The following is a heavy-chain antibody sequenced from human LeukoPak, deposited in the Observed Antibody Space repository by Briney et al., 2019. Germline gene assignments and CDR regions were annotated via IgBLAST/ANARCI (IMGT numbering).Heavy chain of an antibody. Sequence: GGSLRLSCVVSGFTVSSNHMNWVRQAPGKGLEWVSIIYTGGSTDYADSVKGRFTIPRDNSKNTLYLQMHSLGAEDTAVFFCARFYSSGYSFDYWGQGTLVTVSS. V-gene: IGHV3-66*02. CDR1: GFTVSSNH. D-gene: IGHD3-22*01. CDR3: ARFYSSGYSFDY. CDR2: IYTGGST. J-gene: IGHJ4*02.